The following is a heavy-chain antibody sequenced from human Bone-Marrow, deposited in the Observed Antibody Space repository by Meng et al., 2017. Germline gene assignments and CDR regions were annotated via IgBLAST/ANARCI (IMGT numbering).Heavy chain of an antibody. CDR1: GGSINSYH. CDR2: IYYNGSP. CDR3: ARINYDRRGYSLGK. Sequence: SETLSLTCTVSGGSINSYHWSWIRQPPGKGLEWIGYIYYNGSPNYNPSLNSRVTRSVDTAKNQFSRKLSAVTAADTAVYYCARINYDRRGYSLGKWGQGTLVTVSS. J-gene: IGHJ4*02. V-gene: IGHV4-59*01. D-gene: IGHD3-22*01.